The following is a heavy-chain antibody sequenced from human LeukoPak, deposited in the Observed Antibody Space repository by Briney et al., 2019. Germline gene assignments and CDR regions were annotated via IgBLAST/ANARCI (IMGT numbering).Heavy chain of an antibody. D-gene: IGHD4/OR15-4a*01. CDR2: INGDGSTT. CDR3: ARSMVPLFED. V-gene: IGHV3-74*01. CDR1: GFTFSPYW. J-gene: IGHJ4*02. Sequence: PGGSLRLSCAASGFTFSPYWMHWVRQPPGKGLVWVSRINGDGSTTTYADSVKGRFTISRDNAKNTLYLQMNSLTAEDTAVYYCARSMVPLFEDWGQGTLVTVSS.